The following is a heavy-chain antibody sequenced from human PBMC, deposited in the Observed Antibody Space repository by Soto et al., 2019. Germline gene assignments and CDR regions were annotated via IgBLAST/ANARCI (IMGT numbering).Heavy chain of an antibody. D-gene: IGHD2-2*01. CDR2: ISAYNGNT. CDR3: ARGLPALLVPVDYYMDV. Sequence: QVQLVQSGAEVKKPGASVKVSCKASGYTFTSYGISWVRQAPGQGLEWMGWISAYNGNTNYAQKLQGRVTMTTDTSTSTAYMELRSLRSDDTAMYYCARGLPALLVPVDYYMDVWGKGTTVTVSS. V-gene: IGHV1-18*01. J-gene: IGHJ6*03. CDR1: GYTFTSYG.